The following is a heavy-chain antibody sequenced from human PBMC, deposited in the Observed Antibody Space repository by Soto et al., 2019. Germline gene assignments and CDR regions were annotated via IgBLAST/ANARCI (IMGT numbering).Heavy chain of an antibody. CDR2: ISGSGGTI. D-gene: IGHD6-19*01. J-gene: IGHJ4*02. V-gene: IGHV3-48*02. CDR1: GFTLSSYS. CDR3: ARETGLRSSGWSYYFDF. Sequence: EVQLVESGGGLVQPGGSLSLSWAASGFTLSSYSMHWVRQAPGKGLEWVSYISGSGGTIYYADSVKGRFTISRDNAKNSLSVQMNSLRDEDTAVYFCARETGLRSSGWSYYFDFWGQGTRVTVSS.